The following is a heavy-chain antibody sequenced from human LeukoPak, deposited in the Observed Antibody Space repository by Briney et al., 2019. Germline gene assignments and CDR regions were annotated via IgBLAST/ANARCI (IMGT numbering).Heavy chain of an antibody. Sequence: PGGSLRLSCAASGNYWMHWVRQAPGKGLVWVSHVNSDGSWTSYADSVKGRFTISRDNAKNILYLQMNGLRAEDTAVYYCAKGYKYGHYWGQGSLVTVSS. CDR1: GNYW. V-gene: IGHV3-74*01. CDR2: VNSDGSWT. CDR3: AKGYKYGHY. J-gene: IGHJ4*02. D-gene: IGHD5-24*01.